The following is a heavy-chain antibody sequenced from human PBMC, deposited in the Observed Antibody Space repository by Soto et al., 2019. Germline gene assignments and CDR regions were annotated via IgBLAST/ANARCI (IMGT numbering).Heavy chain of an antibody. CDR2: INPGGGSA. CDR3: XXXXXXWSLNGLDV. CDR1: GSAITRYY. J-gene: IGHJ6*02. Sequence: QVDLVQSGAEVKKPGASVTISCKASGSAITRYYIHWVRQAPGRGLEWMGIINPGGGSASYAQKFQDRVTIDKDTSTGXXXXXXXXXXXXXXXXXXXXXXXXXWSLNGLDVWGQGTTVNVSS. D-gene: IGHD3-9*01. V-gene: IGHV1-46*01.